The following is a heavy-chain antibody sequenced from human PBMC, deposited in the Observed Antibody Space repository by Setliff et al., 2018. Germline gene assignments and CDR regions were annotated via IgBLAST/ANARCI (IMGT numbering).Heavy chain of an antibody. CDR2: IYYSGAT. J-gene: IGHJ5*01. CDR1: GGSIINNNYY. D-gene: IGHD1-1*01. Sequence: SETLSLTCTVSGGSIINNNYYWGWIRQPPGKGLEWIGTIYYSGATYYNPSLKSRVTISIDTSKNQFSLNLNSVTAADTAVYYCASRTTGPGGWFDFWGQGSLVTVSS. CDR3: ASRTTGPGGWFDF. V-gene: IGHV4-39*01.